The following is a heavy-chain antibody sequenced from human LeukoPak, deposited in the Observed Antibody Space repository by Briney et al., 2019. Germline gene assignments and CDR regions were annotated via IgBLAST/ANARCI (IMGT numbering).Heavy chain of an antibody. Sequence: PSETLSLTCAVYGGSFSDYDWSWIRQSPGKGLEWIGEINQSGHTNCDPSPKSRVTMSIDTSKSHFSIKLNSVTAADTAVYFCARYVPVKTGPTKSSFDYWGQGTLVTVSS. CDR3: ARYVPVKTGPTKSSFDY. CDR1: GGSFSDYD. D-gene: IGHD1-1*01. J-gene: IGHJ4*02. V-gene: IGHV4-34*01. CDR2: INQSGHT.